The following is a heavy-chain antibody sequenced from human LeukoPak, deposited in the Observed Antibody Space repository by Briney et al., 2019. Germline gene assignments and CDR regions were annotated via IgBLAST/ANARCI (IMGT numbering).Heavy chain of an antibody. CDR3: AKTYYYDSSGL. V-gene: IGHV3-11*01. J-gene: IGHJ4*02. CDR1: GCTFSDYY. D-gene: IGHD3-22*01. CDR2: ISSSGTTI. Sequence: GGSLRLSCAASGCTFSDYYMSWIRQAPGKGLEWVSKISSSGTTIYYADAVKGRFTVSRDDAKTTLYLQMNSLRADDTAVYYCAKTYYYDSSGLWGQGTLVTVSS.